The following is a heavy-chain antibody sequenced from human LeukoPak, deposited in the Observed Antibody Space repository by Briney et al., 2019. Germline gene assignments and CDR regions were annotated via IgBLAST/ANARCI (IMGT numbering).Heavy chain of an antibody. CDR2: ISGSGGST. D-gene: IGHD2-15*01. Sequence: GGSLRLSCAASGFTFSSYAMSWVRQAPGKGLEWVSAISGSGGSTYYADSVKGRFTISRDNSKNTLYLQMNSLRAEDTAVYYCARDLGYCSGGSCSAWFDPWGQGTLVTVSS. V-gene: IGHV3-23*01. CDR3: ARDLGYCSGGSCSAWFDP. J-gene: IGHJ5*02. CDR1: GFTFSSYA.